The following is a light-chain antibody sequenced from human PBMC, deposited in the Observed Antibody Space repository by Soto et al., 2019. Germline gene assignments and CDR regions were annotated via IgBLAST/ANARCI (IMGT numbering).Light chain of an antibody. V-gene: IGKV3-11*01. CDR1: QSVSSL. Sequence: EIVLTQSPATQSLSPGERATLSCRASQSVSSLLAWYQQKPGQAPRLLIYDASSRATGIPTRFSGSGSGTDFTLTISSLEPEDFAVYYCQQRSNWPLTFGGGTKVEIK. CDR2: DAS. CDR3: QQRSNWPLT. J-gene: IGKJ4*01.